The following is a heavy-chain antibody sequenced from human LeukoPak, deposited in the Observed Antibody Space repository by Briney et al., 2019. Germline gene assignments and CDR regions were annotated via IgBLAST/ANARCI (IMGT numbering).Heavy chain of an antibody. CDR1: GGSISSSSYY. D-gene: IGHD3-22*01. CDR2: IYYSGST. V-gene: IGHV4-39*01. J-gene: IGHJ4*02. CDR3: AGLETYYYDSSGPY. Sequence: SETLSLTCAVSGGSISSSSYYWGWIRQPPGKGLEWIGSIYYSGSTYYNPSLKSRVTISVDTSENQFSLKLSSVTAADTAVYYCAGLETYYYDSSGPYWGQGTLVTVSS.